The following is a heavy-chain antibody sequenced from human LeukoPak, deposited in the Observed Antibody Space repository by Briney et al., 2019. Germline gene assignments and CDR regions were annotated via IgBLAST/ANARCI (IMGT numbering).Heavy chain of an antibody. Sequence: ASVKVSCKASGYTFINHGVTWVRQAPGQGLEWMGWISAYNGNTNYAQKLQGRVTMTTDTSTSTAYMELRSLRSDDTAVYYCARDEYYDSSGYPDYWGQGTLVTVSS. D-gene: IGHD3-22*01. CDR2: ISAYNGNT. J-gene: IGHJ4*02. CDR3: ARDEYYDSSGYPDY. CDR1: GYTFINHG. V-gene: IGHV1-18*01.